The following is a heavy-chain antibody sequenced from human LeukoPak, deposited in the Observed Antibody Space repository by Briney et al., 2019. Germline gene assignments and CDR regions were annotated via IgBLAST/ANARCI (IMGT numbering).Heavy chain of an antibody. V-gene: IGHV4-59*01. J-gene: IGHJ6*02. Sequence: SETLSLTCTVSGGSISSYYWSWIRQPPGEGLEWIGYIYYSGSTDYNPSLKSRVTISVDTSKNQFSLKLSSVTAADTAVYYCARETYFRYGMDVWGQGTTVTVSS. CDR1: GGSISSYY. CDR3: ARETYFRYGMDV. CDR2: IYYSGST. D-gene: IGHD3-9*01.